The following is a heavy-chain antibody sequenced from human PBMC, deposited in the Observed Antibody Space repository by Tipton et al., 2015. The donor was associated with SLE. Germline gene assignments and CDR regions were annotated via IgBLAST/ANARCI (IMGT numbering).Heavy chain of an antibody. CDR2: ISRRSGDHT. CDR1: GFTFSDYA. J-gene: IGHJ4*02. Sequence: SLRLSCEAYGFTFSDYAMSWVRQAPGKGPEWVSGISRRSGDHTYYADSVKGRFTISRDNAQNSLFLQMSSLRVEDTAVYYCARGSAIFKTNYYLDYWGLGSLVTVSS. V-gene: IGHV3-23*01. D-gene: IGHD1-14*01. CDR3: ARGSAIFKTNYYLDY.